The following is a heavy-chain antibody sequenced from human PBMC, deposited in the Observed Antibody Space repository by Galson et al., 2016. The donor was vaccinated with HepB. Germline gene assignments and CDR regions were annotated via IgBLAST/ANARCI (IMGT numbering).Heavy chain of an antibody. CDR2: ISFDGSNT. CDR1: GFIFSSYD. Sequence: SLRLSCAASGFIFSSYDMYWVRQAPRKGLEWVAVISFDGSNTYYADSVKGRFTISRDSTKNTLYLQMDSLRAEDTAIYYCAKAGSGYSENYFDYWGQGTLVTVSS. D-gene: IGHD5-12*01. V-gene: IGHV3-30*18. J-gene: IGHJ4*02. CDR3: AKAGSGYSENYFDY.